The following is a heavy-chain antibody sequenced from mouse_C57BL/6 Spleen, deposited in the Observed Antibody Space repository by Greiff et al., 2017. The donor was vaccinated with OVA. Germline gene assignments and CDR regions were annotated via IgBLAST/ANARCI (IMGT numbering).Heavy chain of an antibody. Sequence: EVKLMESGGGLVQPGESLKLSCESTEYEFPSHDMSWVRKTPEKRLELVAAINSDGGSTYYPDTMERRFIISRDNTKKTLYLQMSSLRSEDTALYYCARHGSNYGFFAYWGQGTLVTVSA. CDR1: EYEFPSHD. CDR3: ARHGSNYGFFAY. CDR2: INSDGGST. J-gene: IGHJ3*01. V-gene: IGHV5-2*01. D-gene: IGHD2-5*01.